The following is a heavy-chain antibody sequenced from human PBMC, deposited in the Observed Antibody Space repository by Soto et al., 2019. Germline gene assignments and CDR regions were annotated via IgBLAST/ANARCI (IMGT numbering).Heavy chain of an antibody. D-gene: IGHD2-15*01. J-gene: IGHJ3*01. V-gene: IGHV3-74*01. CDR1: GFTFSSYW. CDR3: AREGDDLSGDTVDN. CDR2: INSDGSSK. Sequence: EVQLVESGGGLVQPGGSLRLSCAASGFTFSSYWMHWVRQAPGKGLVWVSRINSDGSSKSYADSVKGRFTISRDNYKNTQYLKMNSMRAEDTAVYCCAREGDDLSGDTVDNWGQGTLVTVSS.